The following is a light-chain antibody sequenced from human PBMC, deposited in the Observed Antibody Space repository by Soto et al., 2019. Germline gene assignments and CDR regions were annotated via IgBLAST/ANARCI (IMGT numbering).Light chain of an antibody. CDR1: QSISAR. CDR2: GGS. V-gene: IGKV3-15*01. Sequence: EIVMTQSPATLSVSPGERATLSCRASQSISARLGWYQQRPGQAPRPLIYGGSNRATGVPARFSGSGSGTEFTLTISSLQSEDFGVYYCQQYNTWRSITFGQGTRLEIK. CDR3: QQYNTWRSIT. J-gene: IGKJ5*01.